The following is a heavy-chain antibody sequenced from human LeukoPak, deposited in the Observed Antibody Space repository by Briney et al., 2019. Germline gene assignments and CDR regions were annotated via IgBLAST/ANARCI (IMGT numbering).Heavy chain of an antibody. D-gene: IGHD5-18*01. CDR3: ARGGTDTGSYGPNDAFDI. CDR2: ISSSSSYI. V-gene: IGHV3-21*01. J-gene: IGHJ3*02. CDR1: GFTFSSYS. Sequence: PGGSLRLSCAASGFTFSSYSMNWVRQAPGKGLEWVSSISSSSSYIYYADSVKGRFTISRDNAKNSLYLQMNSLRAEDTAVYYCARGGTDTGSYGPNDAFDIWGQGTMVTVSS.